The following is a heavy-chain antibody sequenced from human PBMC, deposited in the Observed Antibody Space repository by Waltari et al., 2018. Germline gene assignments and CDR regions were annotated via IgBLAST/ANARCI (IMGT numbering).Heavy chain of an antibody. CDR3: ATTSYGGNRTFDY. CDR1: GGSFSGYY. D-gene: IGHD4-17*01. V-gene: IGHV4-34*01. J-gene: IGHJ4*02. Sequence: QVQLQQWGAGLLKPSETLSLTCAVYGGSFSGYYWSWIRQPPGKGLEWIGEINHSGSTNYNPSLKSRVTISVDTSKNQFSLKLSSVTAADTAVYYCATTSYGGNRTFDYWGQGTLVTVSS. CDR2: INHSGST.